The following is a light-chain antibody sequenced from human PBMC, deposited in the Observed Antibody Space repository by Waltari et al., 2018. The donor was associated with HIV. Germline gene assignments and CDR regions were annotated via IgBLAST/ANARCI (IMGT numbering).Light chain of an antibody. Sequence: QSALTQEASVSGTVGQKVTLSCTGDSNNIGAYALGWYQQISHGAPKTVMWCDSLPSGIPDRFSASKSGTTASLTISGLQPEDEADYYCSAWDYSLSARVFGGGTRLTVL. CDR3: SAWDYSLSARV. CDR2: CDS. V-gene: IGLV1-36*01. J-gene: IGLJ3*02. CDR1: SNNIGAYA.